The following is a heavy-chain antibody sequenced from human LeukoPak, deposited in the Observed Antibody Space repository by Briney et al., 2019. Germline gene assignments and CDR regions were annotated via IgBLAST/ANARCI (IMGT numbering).Heavy chain of an antibody. CDR3: ARVSEVGYSGYDPPSQYYFDY. CDR1: GGTFSSYA. CDR2: IIPIFGTA. D-gene: IGHD5-12*01. J-gene: IGHJ4*02. V-gene: IGHV1-69*13. Sequence: ASVKVSCKASGGTFSSYAISWVRQAPGQGLEWMGGIIPIFGTANYAQKFQGRVTITADESTSTAYMELSSLRSEDTAVYCCARVSEVGYSGYDPPSQYYFDYWGQGTLVTVSS.